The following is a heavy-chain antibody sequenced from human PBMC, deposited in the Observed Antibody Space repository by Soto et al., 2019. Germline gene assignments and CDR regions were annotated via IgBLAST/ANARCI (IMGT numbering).Heavy chain of an antibody. V-gene: IGHV4-59*08. CDR1: GGSIRNNY. D-gene: IGHD3-3*01. CDR3: ARLGGYYQAFDN. Sequence: QVQLQESGPGRVKPSETLSLTCTVSGGSIRNNYWSWIRQPPGKGLEWVGYIYYTGTSKYNPSLKGRVTISVDSSKNQFSLKLDSVTAADTAVYYCARLGGYYQAFDNWGQGTLVTVSS. J-gene: IGHJ4*02. CDR2: IYYTGTS.